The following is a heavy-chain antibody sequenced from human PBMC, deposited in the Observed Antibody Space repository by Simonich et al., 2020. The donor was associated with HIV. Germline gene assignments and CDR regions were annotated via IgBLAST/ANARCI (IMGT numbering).Heavy chain of an antibody. V-gene: IGHV4-34*01. CDR1: GGSFSGSY. J-gene: IGHJ6*03. D-gene: IGHD1-1*01. CDR3: ARGIPRNYYYFYYMDV. Sequence: QVQLQQWGAGLLKPSETLSLTCAVYGGSFSGSYWSWIRQPPGKGLEWIEEINHSAATNSNPSLKSRVTISVDTSKNQFSLTLSSVTAADTAVYSCARGIPRNYYYFYYMDVWGKGTTVIVSS. CDR2: INHSAAT.